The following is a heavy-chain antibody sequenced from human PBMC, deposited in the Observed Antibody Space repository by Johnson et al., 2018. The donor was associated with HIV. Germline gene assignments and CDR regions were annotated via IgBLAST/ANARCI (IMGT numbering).Heavy chain of an antibody. CDR3: THYSGSFYMGAFDI. CDR1: GFTFDDYG. CDR2: INWTSGST. V-gene: IGHV3-20*04. J-gene: IGHJ3*02. D-gene: IGHD1-26*01. Sequence: MLLVESGGGVVRPGGSLRLSCAASGFTFDDYGMSWVCQAPGQGPECVAVINWTSGSTGYADSVKGRFTISRDNTKNSLYLQMNSLRAEDTALYYCTHYSGSFYMGAFDIWGQGTMVTVSS.